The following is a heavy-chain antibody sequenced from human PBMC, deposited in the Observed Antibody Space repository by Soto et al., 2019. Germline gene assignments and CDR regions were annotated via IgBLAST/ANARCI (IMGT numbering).Heavy chain of an antibody. J-gene: IGHJ6*02. CDR2: ISSTAGRTS. D-gene: IGHD3-10*01. CDR3: AKGVLSFHYGMEV. V-gene: IGHV3-23*01. Sequence: GGSLKLSCATSGFTFNTYPMTWVRQAPGKGLEWVSSISSTAGRTSSYADSVKGRFAISRDFSDNTVYLQMNNLRVDDTAVYFCAKGVLSFHYGMEVWGQGTTVTVSS. CDR1: GFTFNTYP.